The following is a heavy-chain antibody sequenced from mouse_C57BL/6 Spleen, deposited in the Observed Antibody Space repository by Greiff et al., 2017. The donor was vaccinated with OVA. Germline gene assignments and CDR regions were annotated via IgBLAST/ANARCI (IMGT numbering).Heavy chain of an antibody. CDR1: GFTFSSYA. Sequence: EVKLVESGGGLVKPGGSLKLSCAASGFTFSSYAMSWVRQTPEKRLEWVATISDGGSYTYYPDNVKGRFTISRDNAKNNLYLQMSHLKSEDTAMYYCARAQTGTYWYFDVWGTGTTVTVSS. CDR2: ISDGGSYT. J-gene: IGHJ1*03. CDR3: ARAQTGTYWYFDV. D-gene: IGHD4-1*01. V-gene: IGHV5-4*03.